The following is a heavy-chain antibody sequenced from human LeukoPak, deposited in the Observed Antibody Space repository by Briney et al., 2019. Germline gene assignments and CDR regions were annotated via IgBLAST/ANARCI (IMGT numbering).Heavy chain of an antibody. J-gene: IGHJ4*02. D-gene: IGHD3-22*01. CDR3: ARGFHYYDSSGYHTFDY. CDR1: GGTFSSYA. CDR2: IIPIFGTA. Sequence: ASVKVSCKASGGTFSSYAISWVRQAPGQGLKWMGGIIPIFGTANYAQKFQGRVTITADESTSTAYMELSSLRSEDTAVYYCARGFHYYDSSGYHTFDYWGQGTLVTVSS. V-gene: IGHV1-69*13.